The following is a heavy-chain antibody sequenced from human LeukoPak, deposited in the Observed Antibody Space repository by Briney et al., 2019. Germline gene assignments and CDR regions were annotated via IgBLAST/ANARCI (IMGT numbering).Heavy chain of an antibody. CDR3: ARGGRCSSTSCYSY. Sequence: SETLSLTCAVYGGXFSGYYCSWIRQHPGKGLEWIGYIYYSGSTYYNPSLKSRVTISVDPSRNQFSLKLSSVTAADTAVYYCARGGRCSSTSCYSYWGQGSLVTVSS. CDR2: IYYSGST. V-gene: IGHV4-31*11. J-gene: IGHJ4*02. CDR1: GGXFSGYY. D-gene: IGHD2-2*01.